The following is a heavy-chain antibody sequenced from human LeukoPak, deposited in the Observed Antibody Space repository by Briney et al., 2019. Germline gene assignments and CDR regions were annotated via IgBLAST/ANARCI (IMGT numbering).Heavy chain of an antibody. J-gene: IGHJ4*02. CDR3: ARDWVYKIDY. CDR1: GFTFTDYY. CDR2: ISSTGSTI. Sequence: GGSLRLSCAASGFTFTDYYMSWIRQAPGEGLEWVSYISSTGSTIYYADSVKGRFTISRDNAKNSLYLQMNSLRAEDTAVYYCARDWVYKIDYWGRGTLVTVSS. D-gene: IGHD5-24*01. V-gene: IGHV3-11*01.